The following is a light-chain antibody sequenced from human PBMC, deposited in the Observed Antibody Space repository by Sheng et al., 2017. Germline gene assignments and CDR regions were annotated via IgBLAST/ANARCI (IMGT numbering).Light chain of an antibody. CDR1: QSVSFN. CDR3: EQYGRSPWT. Sequence: EIVMTQSPATLSVSPGERATLSCRASQSVSFNLAWYQQRPGQVPRLLIYGASTRVTGIPARFSGSGTGTDFTLTISGLEPEDFAVYYCEQYGRSPWTFGQGTKVDIK. CDR2: GAS. J-gene: IGKJ1*01. V-gene: IGKV3-15*01.